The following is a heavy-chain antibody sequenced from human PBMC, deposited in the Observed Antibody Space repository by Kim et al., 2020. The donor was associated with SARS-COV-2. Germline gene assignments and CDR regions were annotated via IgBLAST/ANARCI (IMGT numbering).Heavy chain of an antibody. CDR3: ARRGYTDAFDI. J-gene: IGHJ3*02. Sequence: GESLKISCKGSGYSFTSYWVSWVRQMPGKGLEWMGRIDPSYSYTNYSPSFQGHVTISADKSINTAYLQWSSLKASDTAMYYCARRGYTDAFDIWGQGTMVTVSS. CDR2: IDPSYSYT. V-gene: IGHV5-10-1*01. CDR1: GYSFTSYW. D-gene: IGHD5-18*01.